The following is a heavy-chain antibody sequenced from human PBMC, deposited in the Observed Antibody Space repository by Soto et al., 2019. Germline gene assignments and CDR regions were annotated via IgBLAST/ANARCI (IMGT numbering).Heavy chain of an antibody. Sequence: QVLLVQSGAEVKKPGASVKLSCKASGYTFTSYYMHWVRQAPGQGPEWVGIINPFGGSTSYAQNFQGRITMXXDXSXXTVYMELSGLRSEDTAVYYCARALPRIAASREGDYWGQGTLVTVSS. J-gene: IGHJ4*02. D-gene: IGHD6-6*01. CDR2: INPFGGST. CDR1: GYTFTSYY. CDR3: ARALPRIAASREGDY. V-gene: IGHV1-46*01.